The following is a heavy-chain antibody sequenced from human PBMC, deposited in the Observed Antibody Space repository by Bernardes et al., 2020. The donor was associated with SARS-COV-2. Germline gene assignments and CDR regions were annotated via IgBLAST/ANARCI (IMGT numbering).Heavy chain of an antibody. V-gene: IGHV4-34*01. Sequence: SEPLSLICAVYGGSFSGYYWSWIRQPPGKGLEWIGEINHSGSTNYNPSLKSRVTISVDTSKNQFSLKLSSVTAADTAVYYCAGGGEVSGYYYGMDVWGQGTTVTVSS. CDR1: GGSFSGYY. CDR2: INHSGST. D-gene: IGHD3-16*02. CDR3: AGGGEVSGYYYGMDV. J-gene: IGHJ6*02.